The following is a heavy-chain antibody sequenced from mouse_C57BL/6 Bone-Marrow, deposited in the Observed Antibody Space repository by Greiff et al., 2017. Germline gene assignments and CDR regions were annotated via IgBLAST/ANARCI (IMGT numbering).Heavy chain of an antibody. J-gene: IGHJ1*03. Sequence: EVQLVESGGGLVQPGGSMKLSCAASGFTFSDAWMDWVRQSPEKGLEWVAEIRNKANNHATYYAESVKGRFTISRDDSKSSVYLQMNSLRAEDTGIYYCTRDYGSSYVLYFDVWGTGTTVTVSS. D-gene: IGHD1-1*01. V-gene: IGHV6-6*01. CDR2: IRNKANNHAT. CDR1: GFTFSDAW. CDR3: TRDYGSSYVLYFDV.